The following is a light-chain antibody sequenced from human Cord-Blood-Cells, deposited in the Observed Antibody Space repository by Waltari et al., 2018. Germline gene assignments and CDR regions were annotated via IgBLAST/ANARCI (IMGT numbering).Light chain of an antibody. CDR2: WAS. J-gene: IGKJ5*01. V-gene: IGKV4-1*01. CDR3: QQYYSTPIT. Sequence: IVMPPSPLSLAGSLGERDTVNCKSSRRVLYSSNNKNYLTWYRQKPGQPPKLLIYWASTLEPGVPDRFCGSGSGTDFTLTISSLQAEDVAVYYCQQYYSTPITFGQGTRLEIK. CDR1: RRVLYSSNNKNY.